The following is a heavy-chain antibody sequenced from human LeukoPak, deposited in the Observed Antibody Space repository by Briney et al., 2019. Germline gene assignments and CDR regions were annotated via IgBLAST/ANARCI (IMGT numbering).Heavy chain of an antibody. CDR2: INAGNCNT. CDR3: AIVIAAAGTCYCDY. Sequence: ASVKVSCKASGYPFTSYAMHWVRQAPGQRLEGMGGINAGNCNTKYSQKLQGRVTITRDTSASTAYMELSSLRSEDTAVYYCAIVIAAAGTCYCDYWGQGTLVTVSS. CDR1: GYPFTSYA. J-gene: IGHJ4*02. D-gene: IGHD6-13*01. V-gene: IGHV1-3*01.